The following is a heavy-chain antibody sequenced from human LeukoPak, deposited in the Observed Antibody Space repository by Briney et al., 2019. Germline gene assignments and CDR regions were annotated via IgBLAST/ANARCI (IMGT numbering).Heavy chain of an antibody. CDR2: IYYSGST. Sequence: SETLSLTCTVSGGSISSYYWSWIRQPPGKGLEWIGDIYYSGSTNYNPSLKSRVTISVDTSKNQFSLKLSSVTAADTAVYYCARLRSAADAFDIWGQGTMVTVSS. J-gene: IGHJ3*02. D-gene: IGHD1-14*01. CDR3: ARLRSAADAFDI. CDR1: GGSISSYY. V-gene: IGHV4-59*08.